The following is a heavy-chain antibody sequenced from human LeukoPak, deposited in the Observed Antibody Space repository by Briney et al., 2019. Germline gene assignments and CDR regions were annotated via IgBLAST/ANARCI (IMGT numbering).Heavy chain of an antibody. J-gene: IGHJ5*02. CDR1: GGSISSSSYY. CDR3: ARSGSYFRNCWFDP. CDR2: IYYSGST. V-gene: IGHV4-39*07. Sequence: SETLSLTCTVSGGSISSSSYYWGWIRQPPGKGLEWIGSIYYSGSTYYNPSLKSRVTISVDTSKNQFSLKLSSVTAADTAVYYCARSGSYFRNCWFDPWGQGTLVTVSS. D-gene: IGHD1-26*01.